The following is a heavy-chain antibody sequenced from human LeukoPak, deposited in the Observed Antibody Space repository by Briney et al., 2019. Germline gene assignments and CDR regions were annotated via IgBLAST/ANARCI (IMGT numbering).Heavy chain of an antibody. D-gene: IGHD2-2*01. CDR3: ARLDPRDQPDYYYYMDV. V-gene: IGHV1-2*02. CDR1: GYTFIGYY. J-gene: IGHJ6*03. Sequence: GASVKVPCKASGYTFIGYYMHWVRQAHGQGLEWMGWINPNSGGTNYAQKFQGRVTMTRDTSISTAYMELSRLRSDDTAVYYCARLDPRDQPDYYYYMDVWGKGTTVTVSS. CDR2: INPNSGGT.